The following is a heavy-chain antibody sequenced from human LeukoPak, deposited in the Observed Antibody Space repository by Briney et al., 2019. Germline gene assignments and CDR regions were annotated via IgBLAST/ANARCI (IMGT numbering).Heavy chain of an antibody. J-gene: IGHJ3*02. V-gene: IGHV4-4*02. D-gene: IGHD6-19*01. CDR3: ARGPSSGWVWENDAFDI. Sequence: PSGTLSLTCAVSGGSISSSNWWSWVRPPPGKGLEWIGEIYHSGSTNYNPSLKSRVTISVDKSKNQFSLKLSSVTAADTAVYYCARGPSSGWVWENDAFDIWGQGTMVTVSS. CDR2: IYHSGST. CDR1: GGSISSSNW.